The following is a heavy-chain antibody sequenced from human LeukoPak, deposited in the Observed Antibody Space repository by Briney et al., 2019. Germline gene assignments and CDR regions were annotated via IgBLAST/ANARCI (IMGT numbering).Heavy chain of an antibody. Sequence: PSETLSLTCTVSGGSISSGDYYWSWIRQPPGKGLEWIGYIYYSGSTYYNPSLKSRVTISVDTSKNQFSLKLSSVTAADTAVYYCTRHGGIAAAGTGWFDPWGQGTLVTVSS. CDR3: TRHGGIAAAGTGWFDP. V-gene: IGHV4-30-4*01. J-gene: IGHJ5*02. CDR1: GGSISSGDYY. CDR2: IYYSGST. D-gene: IGHD6-13*01.